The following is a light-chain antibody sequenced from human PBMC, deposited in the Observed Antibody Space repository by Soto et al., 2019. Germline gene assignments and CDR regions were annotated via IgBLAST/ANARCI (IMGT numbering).Light chain of an antibody. V-gene: IGKV3D-11*02. CDR2: DVG. Sequence: EVVMTQSPATLPLSPGEGATLSCRASQNIDTLLAWYQQKPGQPPRLLMYDVGTRATGVPARFSGSGSGTDFTLTISSLEPDDFAVYYCQQRSAWQGTFGQGTKVEVK. J-gene: IGKJ1*01. CDR1: QNIDTL. CDR3: QQRSAWQGT.